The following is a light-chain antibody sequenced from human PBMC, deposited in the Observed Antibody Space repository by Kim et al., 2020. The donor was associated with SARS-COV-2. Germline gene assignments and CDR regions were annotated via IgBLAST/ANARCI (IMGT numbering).Light chain of an antibody. CDR2: GAS. CDR1: QCFGRLY. V-gene: IGKV3-20*01. Sequence: FSRGERAPLLRSASQCFGRLYLAWYQQKPGHEPSLLICGASSRATGIPDRCSGIWYGTDFYLTLSRLEPEDFAVYSCQQYGASPYTFGQGTKRDI. J-gene: IGKJ2*01. CDR3: QQYGASPYT.